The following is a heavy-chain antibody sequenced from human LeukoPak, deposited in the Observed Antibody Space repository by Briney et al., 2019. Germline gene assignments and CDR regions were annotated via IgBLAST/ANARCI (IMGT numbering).Heavy chain of an antibody. Sequence: GGSLRLSCAASGFTFSSYWMSWVRQAPGKGLEWVANIKQDGSEKYYVDSVKGRFTISRDNAKNPLYLQMNSLRAEDTAVYYCARDGGYSYGENVGIDYWGQGTLVTVSS. CDR2: IKQDGSEK. J-gene: IGHJ4*02. V-gene: IGHV3-7*01. CDR1: GFTFSSYW. D-gene: IGHD5-18*01. CDR3: ARDGGYSYGENVGIDY.